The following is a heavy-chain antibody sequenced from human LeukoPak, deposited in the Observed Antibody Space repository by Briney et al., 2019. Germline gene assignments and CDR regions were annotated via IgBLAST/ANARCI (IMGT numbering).Heavy chain of an antibody. CDR1: GYTFTPYY. J-gene: IGHJ6*02. CDR2: INTNSGGT. V-gene: IGHV1-2*02. CDR3: ARGIVVVPSSNGGDHYYCGMDV. D-gene: IGHD2-2*01. Sequence: ASVRVSCTASGYTFTPYYMNWVRQAPGQGLEWMGWINTNSGGTNYAKALQGRVTMTRDTSISTAYMELGRLRSDYTAVYYCARGIVVVPSSNGGDHYYCGMDVWGQGTTVTVSS.